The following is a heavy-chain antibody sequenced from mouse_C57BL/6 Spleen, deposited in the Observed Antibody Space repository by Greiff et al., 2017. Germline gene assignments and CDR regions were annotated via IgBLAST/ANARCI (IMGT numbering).Heavy chain of an antibody. J-gene: IGHJ4*01. CDR3: TRGDYHDYAMDY. CDR1: GFTFSDAW. V-gene: IGHV6-6*01. CDR2: IRNKANNHAT. D-gene: IGHD1-1*01. Sequence: EVKVEESGGGLVQPGGSMKLSCAASGFTFSDAWMDWVRQSPEKGLEWVAEIRNKANNHATYYAESVKGRFTISRDDSKSSVYLQMNSLRAEDTGIYYCTRGDYHDYAMDYWGQGTSVTVSS.